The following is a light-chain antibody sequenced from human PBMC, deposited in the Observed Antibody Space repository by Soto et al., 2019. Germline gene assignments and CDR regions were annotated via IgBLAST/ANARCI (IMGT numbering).Light chain of an antibody. Sequence: EIVLTQSPATLSLSPGERSTLSCRASQSVSSHLAWYQQKAGQAPRLLIYDASNRATGIPARFSGSGSGTDFTLTISSLEPEDFAVYYCQQRSNWPLSFGGGTKGDIK. CDR1: QSVSSH. CDR3: QQRSNWPLS. V-gene: IGKV3-11*01. J-gene: IGKJ4*01. CDR2: DAS.